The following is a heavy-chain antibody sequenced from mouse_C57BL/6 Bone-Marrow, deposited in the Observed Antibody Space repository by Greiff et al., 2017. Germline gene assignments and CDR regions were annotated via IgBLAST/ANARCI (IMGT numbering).Heavy chain of an antibody. CDR1: GFTFSDYG. CDR2: ISSGSSTI. Sequence: EVQLVESGGGLVKPGGSLKLSCAASGFTFSDYGMHWVRQAPEKGLEWVAYISSGSSTIYYADTVKGRFTISRDNAKNTLFLQMTSLRSEDTAMYYCARGGTTVVEGYYAMDYWGQGTSVTVSS. J-gene: IGHJ4*01. D-gene: IGHD1-1*01. CDR3: ARGGTTVVEGYYAMDY. V-gene: IGHV5-17*01.